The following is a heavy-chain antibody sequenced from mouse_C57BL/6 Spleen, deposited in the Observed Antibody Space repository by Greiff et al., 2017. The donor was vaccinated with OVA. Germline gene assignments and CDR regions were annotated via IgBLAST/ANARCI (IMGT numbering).Heavy chain of an antibody. J-gene: IGHJ1*03. D-gene: IGHD1-1*01. Sequence: QVQLQQPGAELVRPGTSVKLSCKASGYTFTSYWMHWVKQRPGQGLEWIGVIDPSDSYTNYNQKFKGKATLTVDTSSSTAYMQLSSLTSEDSAVYYCARGYYGSSLYFEGWGTGTTVTVSS. CDR2: IDPSDSYT. CDR1: GYTFTSYW. CDR3: ARGYYGSSLYFEG. V-gene: IGHV1-59*01.